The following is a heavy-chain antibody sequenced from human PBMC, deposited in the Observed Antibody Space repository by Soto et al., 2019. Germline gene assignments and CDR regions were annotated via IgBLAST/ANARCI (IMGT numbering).Heavy chain of an antibody. CDR2: IYYSGST. J-gene: IGHJ6*03. CDR3: ARHPRLNYYFWSGPPAYSYYLDV. V-gene: IGHV4-59*08. Sequence: SETLSLTCTVSGGSISSYYWSWIRQPPGKGLEWIGYIYYSGSTNYNPSLKSRVTISVDTSKNQFSLKLSSVTAADTAVYYCARHPRLNYYFWSGPPAYSYYLDVWGKGTTVTVSS. D-gene: IGHD3-3*01. CDR1: GGSISSYY.